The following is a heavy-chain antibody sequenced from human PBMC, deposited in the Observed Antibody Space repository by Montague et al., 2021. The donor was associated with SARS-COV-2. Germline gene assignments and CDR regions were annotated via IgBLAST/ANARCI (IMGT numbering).Heavy chain of an antibody. J-gene: IGHJ4*02. CDR2: IGSSGATI. Sequence: SLRLSCAASGFDFFNFDMAWVRQAPGRGLEWISDIGSSGATILYADSLKGRFTISRDNIQKSLYLQMNSLRAEDTAVYYCATNKYCTLHDCLHGRHYFDHWGQGTPVTVSS. CDR3: ATNKYCTLHDCLHGRHYFDH. V-gene: IGHV3-48*03. CDR1: GFDFFNFD. D-gene: IGHD2-8*01.